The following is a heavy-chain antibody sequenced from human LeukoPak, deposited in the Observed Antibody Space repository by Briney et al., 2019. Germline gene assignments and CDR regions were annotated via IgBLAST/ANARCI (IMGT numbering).Heavy chain of an antibody. Sequence: GASVKVSCKAFGGSFSSEAVSWVRQAPGQGLEWMGGIIPIFGTPNYAQKFQGRVTITTDESTSTAYMEVSRLRSEDTAVYYCGKKAGDCGGGSCYSIDYWGQGTLVTVSS. V-gene: IGHV1-69*05. CDR3: GKKAGDCGGGSCYSIDY. J-gene: IGHJ4*02. CDR2: IIPIFGTP. CDR1: GGSFSSEA. D-gene: IGHD2-15*01.